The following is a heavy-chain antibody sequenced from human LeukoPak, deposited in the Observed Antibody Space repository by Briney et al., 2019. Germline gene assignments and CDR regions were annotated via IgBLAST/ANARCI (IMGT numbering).Heavy chain of an antibody. D-gene: IGHD3-3*01. Sequence: GGSLRLSCAASGFTFSDYTMNWVRQAPGKGLEWVADIKQDGSERLYVKSVRGRFTISRDNAKMSLFLQMNSLRAEDTAVYYCARDNGVVHGVYYMDVWGKGTTVTVS. V-gene: IGHV3-7*01. CDR1: GFTFSDYT. CDR2: IKQDGSER. J-gene: IGHJ6*03. CDR3: ARDNGVVHGVYYMDV.